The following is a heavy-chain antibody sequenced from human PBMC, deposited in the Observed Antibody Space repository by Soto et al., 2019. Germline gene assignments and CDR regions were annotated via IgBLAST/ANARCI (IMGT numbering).Heavy chain of an antibody. Sequence: SLKISCKGSGYSFAGYWITWVRQKPGKGLEWMGRIDPSDSQTYYSPSFRGHVTISVTKSITTVFLQWSSLRASDTAMYYCARQIYDSDTGPNFQYYFDSWGQGTPVTVSS. V-gene: IGHV5-10-1*01. CDR1: GYSFAGYW. CDR3: ARQIYDSDTGPNFQYYFDS. CDR2: IDPSDSQT. J-gene: IGHJ4*02. D-gene: IGHD3-22*01.